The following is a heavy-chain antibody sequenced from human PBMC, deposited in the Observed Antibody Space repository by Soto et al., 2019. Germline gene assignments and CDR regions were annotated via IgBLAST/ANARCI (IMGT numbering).Heavy chain of an antibody. D-gene: IGHD6-19*01. CDR3: ARGLGIAVALSPEPLEDF. J-gene: IGHJ4*02. CDR1: GGSFSGYY. CDR2: INHSGST. Sequence: SETLSLTCAVYGGSFSGYYWSWIRQPPGKGLEWIGEINHSGSTNYNPSLKSRVTISVDTSKNQFSLKLSSVTAADTAVYYCARGLGIAVALSPEPLEDFWGQGILV. V-gene: IGHV4-34*01.